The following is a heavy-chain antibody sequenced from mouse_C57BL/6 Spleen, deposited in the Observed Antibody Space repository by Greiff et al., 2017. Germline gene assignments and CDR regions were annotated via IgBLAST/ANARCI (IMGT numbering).Heavy chain of an antibody. CDR1: GFNIKDYY. Sequence: VQLQQSGAELVKPGASVKLSCTASGFNIKDYYMHWVKQRPEQGLEWIGRIDPEDGETKYTPKFKGKATITADTSSNTAYLQLSSLTAADTAVYYCARSDSNYPDYWGQGTTLTVSS. V-gene: IGHV14-2*01. J-gene: IGHJ2*01. D-gene: IGHD2-5*01. CDR3: ARSDSNYPDY. CDR2: IDPEDGET.